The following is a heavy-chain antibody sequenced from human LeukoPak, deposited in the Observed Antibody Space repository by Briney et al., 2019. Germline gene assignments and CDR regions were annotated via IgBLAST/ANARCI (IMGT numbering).Heavy chain of an antibody. Sequence: GGSLRLSCAASGFTFSSYGMNWVRQAPGKGLEWVSGISPSGDILYYADSVKGQFTISRDNSKNTLYLQMNSLRAEDTAVYYCARGTDGYPADYWGQGTLVTVSS. V-gene: IGHV3-23*01. CDR2: ISPSGDIL. D-gene: IGHD6-25*01. CDR3: ARGTDGYPADY. CDR1: GFTFSSYG. J-gene: IGHJ4*02.